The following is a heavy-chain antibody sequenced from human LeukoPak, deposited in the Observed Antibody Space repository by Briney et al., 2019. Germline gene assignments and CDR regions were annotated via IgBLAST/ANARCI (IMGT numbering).Heavy chain of an antibody. CDR3: VKERGNSGWSPFDF. J-gene: IGHJ4*02. V-gene: IGHV3-64D*06. CDR2: INKIGTTT. CDR1: GFTFNSAG. Sequence: PGGSLSLSCSASGFTFNSAGMHWVRQAPGKGLDYISSINKIGTTTYYADSAKGRFTISRDNSKNTLYLQMTSLRVEDTAIYYRVKERGNSGWSPFDFWGQGTLVTVSS. D-gene: IGHD6-19*01.